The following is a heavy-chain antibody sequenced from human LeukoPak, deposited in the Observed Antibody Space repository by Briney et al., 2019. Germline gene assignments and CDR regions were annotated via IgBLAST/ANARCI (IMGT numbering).Heavy chain of an antibody. V-gene: IGHV3-48*04. J-gene: IGHJ4*02. D-gene: IGHD5-24*01. CDR3: AITRDAYNSGDY. CDR2: ISRSSGTI. Sequence: PGGSLRLSCAASGFTFSDYNMNWVRQAPGKGLEWVSYISRSSGTIYYADSVKGRFTISRDNAKNSLHLQMNSLRAEDTAVYYCAITRDAYNSGDYWGQGTLVTVSS. CDR1: GFTFSDYN.